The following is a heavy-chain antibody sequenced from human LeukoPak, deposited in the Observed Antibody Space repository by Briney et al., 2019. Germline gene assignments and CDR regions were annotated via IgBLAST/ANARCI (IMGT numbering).Heavy chain of an antibody. CDR1: GGSISSYY. D-gene: IGHD7-27*01. J-gene: IGHJ4*02. Sequence: PSETLSLTCTVSGGSISSYYWSWIRQPPGKGLEWIGYIYYSGSTNYNPSLKSRVTISVDTSKNQFSLKLSSVTAADTAVYYCARGANWGFFDYWGQGTLVTVSS. CDR2: IYYSGST. CDR3: ARGANWGFFDY. V-gene: IGHV4-59*08.